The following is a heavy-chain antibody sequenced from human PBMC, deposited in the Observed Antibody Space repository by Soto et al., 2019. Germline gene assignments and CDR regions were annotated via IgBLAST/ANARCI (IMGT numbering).Heavy chain of an antibody. CDR2: TFVTGAT. D-gene: IGHD3-3*01. CDR1: GEALGSGQSY. V-gene: IGHV4-61*01. Sequence: QVQLQESGPGLVKSSETLSLICFVSGEALGSGQSYWNWIRQAPGKGLEWIGQTFVTGATKYSASLKSRVNMSVDTSKMQISLTLTSVTAARSASYFCARGRSDSAWSSFGRRMDVWGQGTTVTVSS. J-gene: IGHJ6*02. CDR3: ARGRSDSAWSSFGRRMDV.